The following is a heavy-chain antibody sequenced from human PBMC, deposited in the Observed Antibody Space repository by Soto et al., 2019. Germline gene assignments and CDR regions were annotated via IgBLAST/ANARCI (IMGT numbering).Heavy chain of an antibody. V-gene: IGHV4-31*03. CDR3: ARDCQPSSSCYTDGAFDI. CDR1: GGSISSGGYY. J-gene: IGHJ3*02. CDR2: IYYYGST. Sequence: QVQLQESGPGLVKPSETLSLTCTVSGGSISSGGYYWSWIRQHPGKGLEWIGYIYYYGSTYYNPSRKRRVTISVDTSQNHFSLKLRSVTAADTAVYYCARDCQPSSSCYTDGAFDIWGQGTMVTVSS. D-gene: IGHD6-13*01.